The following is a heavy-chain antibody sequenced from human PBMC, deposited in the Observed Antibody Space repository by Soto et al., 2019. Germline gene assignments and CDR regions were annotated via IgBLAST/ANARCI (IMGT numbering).Heavy chain of an antibody. CDR1: GYTFTNHG. J-gene: IGHJ4*02. Sequence: QVQMKQSGGEVKKPGASVKVSCKTSGYTFTNHGVNWVRQAPGQVLVWLGYISGYNGDTDYDQKFQDRFTMSIDKTTNTGVMELRNLRSDDSAVYYWARDVEYSTSLCEHWGQGTPVIVS. CDR3: ARDVEYSTSLCEH. D-gene: IGHD4-4*01. V-gene: IGHV1-18*04. CDR2: ISGYNGDT.